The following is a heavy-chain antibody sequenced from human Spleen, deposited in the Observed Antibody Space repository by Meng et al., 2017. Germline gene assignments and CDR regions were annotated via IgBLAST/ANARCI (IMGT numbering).Heavy chain of an antibody. CDR1: GYPFAAYW. Sequence: QVQLVQFGTEVKKPGASVKLSCKPSGYPFAAYWIHWLRQAPGQGLEWMGRIDPNNDHTQYAQNFQGRVTMTSDTSISTVYMELNGLRSDDTAVYYCARDRPPGDYWGQGTLVTVSS. CDR2: IDPNNDHT. CDR3: ARDRPPGDY. D-gene: IGHD3-10*01. J-gene: IGHJ4*02. V-gene: IGHV1-2*06.